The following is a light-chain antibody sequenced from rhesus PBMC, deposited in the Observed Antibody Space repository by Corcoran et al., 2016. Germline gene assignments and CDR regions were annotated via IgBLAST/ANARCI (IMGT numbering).Light chain of an antibody. Sequence: QSAPTQPPSVSGSPGQSVTISCTGTSSDVGGYTYVSWYQQHPGKAPKLMIYDVSKRPSGVSDRFSGSKSGNTASLTISGLQAEYEADYYCCSYTTSSTLVFGSGTKLTVL. J-gene: IGLJ6*01. CDR1: SSDVGGYTY. V-gene: IGLV2S7*01. CDR2: DVS. CDR3: CSYTTSSTLV.